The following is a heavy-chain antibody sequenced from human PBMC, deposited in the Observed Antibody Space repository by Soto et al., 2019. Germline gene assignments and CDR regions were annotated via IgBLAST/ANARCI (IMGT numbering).Heavy chain of an antibody. J-gene: IGHJ4*02. CDR1: GGSISSYY. CDR3: ASFGQQLAVDY. CDR2: IYYSGST. Sequence: QVQLQESGPGLVKPSETLSLTCTVSGGSISSYYWSWIRQPPGKGLEWIGYIYYSGSTNYNPSLKGRVTISVDTSKNQFSLKLSSVTAADTAVYYCASFGQQLAVDYWGQGTLVTVSS. V-gene: IGHV4-59*01. D-gene: IGHD6-13*01.